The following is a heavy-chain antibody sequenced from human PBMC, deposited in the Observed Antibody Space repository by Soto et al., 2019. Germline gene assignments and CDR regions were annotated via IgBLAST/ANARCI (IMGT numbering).Heavy chain of an antibody. CDR3: ASSITMIVVVITTAPDAFDI. J-gene: IGHJ3*02. CDR2: FDPEDGET. V-gene: IGHV1-24*01. CDR1: GYTLTELS. D-gene: IGHD3-22*01. Sequence: GASVKVSCKVSGYTLTELSMHWVRQAPGKGLEWMGGFDPEDGETIYAQKFQGRVTMTEDTSTDTAYMELSSLRSEDTAVYYCASSITMIVVVITTAPDAFDIWGQGTMVTVSS.